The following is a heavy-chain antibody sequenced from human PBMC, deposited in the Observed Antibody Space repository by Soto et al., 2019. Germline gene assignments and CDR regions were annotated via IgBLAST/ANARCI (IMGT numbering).Heavy chain of an antibody. J-gene: IGHJ3*02. CDR3: AREGVGGAFDI. CDR1: GGSISSSGYS. CDR2: IYHSGST. V-gene: IGHV4-30-2*01. D-gene: IGHD3-16*01. Sequence: QLQLQESGSGLVKPSQTLSLTCAVSGGSISSSGYSWSWIRQPPGKGLEWIGYIYHSGSTYYNPSLKSQVPRPEDRSKNQFALKLGSVTAAATAVCYCAREGVGGAFDIWGQGTMVTVSS.